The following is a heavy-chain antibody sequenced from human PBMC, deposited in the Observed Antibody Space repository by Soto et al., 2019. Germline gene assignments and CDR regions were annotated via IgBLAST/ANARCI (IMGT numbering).Heavy chain of an antibody. Sequence: GGSLRLSCAASGFTFISYGMHWVRQAPGKGLEWVAVISYDGSNKYYADSVKGRFTISRDNSKNTLYLQMNSLRAEDTAVYYCAKDLLRYFDWLTALDYWGQGTLVTVSS. CDR1: GFTFISYG. D-gene: IGHD3-9*01. V-gene: IGHV3-30*18. CDR3: AKDLLRYFDWLTALDY. J-gene: IGHJ4*02. CDR2: ISYDGSNK.